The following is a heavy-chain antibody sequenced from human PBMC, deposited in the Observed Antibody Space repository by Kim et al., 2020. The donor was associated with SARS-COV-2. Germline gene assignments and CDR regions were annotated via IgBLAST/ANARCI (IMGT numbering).Heavy chain of an antibody. CDR3: ALNTPPYGMDV. CDR1: GGSISSYY. Sequence: SETLSLTCTVSGGSISSYYWSWIRQPPGKGLEWIGYIYYSGSTNYNPSLKSRVTISVDTSKNQFSLKLSSVTAADTAVYYCALNTPPYGMDVWGQGTTVTVSS. V-gene: IGHV4-59*01. CDR2: IYYSGST. D-gene: IGHD2-2*02. J-gene: IGHJ6*02.